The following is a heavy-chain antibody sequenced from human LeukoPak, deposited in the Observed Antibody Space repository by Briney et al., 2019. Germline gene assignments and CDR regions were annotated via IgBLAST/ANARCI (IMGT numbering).Heavy chain of an antibody. CDR3: ATAFAGNLVDD. J-gene: IGHJ4*02. CDR2: IIPILGIA. D-gene: IGHD1-14*01. Sequence: ASVKVSSTASGGTFSSYAISWVRQAPGQGLEWMGRIIPILGIANYAQKFQGRVTITADKSTSTAYMELSSLRSEDTAVYYCATAFAGNLVDDWGQGTLVTVSS. CDR1: GGTFSSYA. V-gene: IGHV1-69*04.